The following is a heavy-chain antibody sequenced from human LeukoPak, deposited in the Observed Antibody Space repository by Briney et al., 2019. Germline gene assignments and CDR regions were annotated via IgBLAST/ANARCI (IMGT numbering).Heavy chain of an antibody. CDR2: INHSGST. Sequence: PSETLSLTCAVYGGSFSGYYWSWIRQPPGKGLEWIGEINHSGSTNYNPSLKSRVTISVDTSKNQFSLKLSSVTAADTAVYYCARGRDGYNLWGQGTLVTVSS. J-gene: IGHJ4*02. CDR1: GGSFSGYY. V-gene: IGHV4-34*01. CDR3: ARGRDGYNL. D-gene: IGHD5-12*01.